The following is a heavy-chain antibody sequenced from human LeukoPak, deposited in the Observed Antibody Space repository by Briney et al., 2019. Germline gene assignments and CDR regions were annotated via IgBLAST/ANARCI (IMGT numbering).Heavy chain of an antibody. D-gene: IGHD4-23*01. Sequence: SETLSLTCAVYGGSFSGYYWSWIRQPAGKGLEWIGRIYTRGYTNYNPSLESRVTISIDTSKNQISLKLSSVTATDTAVYYCARGHYGGTAPDFEYWGLGTLVTVSS. CDR3: ARGHYGGTAPDFEY. J-gene: IGHJ4*02. CDR2: IYTRGYT. V-gene: IGHV4-59*10. CDR1: GGSFSGYY.